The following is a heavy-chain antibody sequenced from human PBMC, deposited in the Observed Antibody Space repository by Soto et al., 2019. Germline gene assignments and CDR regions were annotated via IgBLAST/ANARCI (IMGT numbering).Heavy chain of an antibody. CDR3: ARDYYYDSSGFNWFDP. J-gene: IGHJ5*02. Sequence: ASVKVSCKASGYTFTSYGISWVRQAPGQGLEWMGWISAYNGNTNYAQKLQGRVTMTTDTSTSTAYMELRSLRSEDTAVYYCARDYYYDSSGFNWFDPWGQGTLVTVSS. CDR2: ISAYNGNT. V-gene: IGHV1-18*01. CDR1: GYTFTSYG. D-gene: IGHD3-22*01.